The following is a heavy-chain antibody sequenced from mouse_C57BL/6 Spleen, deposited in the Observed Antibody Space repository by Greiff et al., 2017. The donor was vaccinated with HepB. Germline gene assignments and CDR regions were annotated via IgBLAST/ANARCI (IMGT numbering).Heavy chain of an antibody. CDR2: SRNKANEYTT. J-gene: IGHJ1*03. CDR3: ARGGDYDWYFDV. V-gene: IGHV7-1*01. Sequence: EVQLVESGGGLVQSGRSLRLSCATSGFTFSDFYMEWVRQAPGKGLEWIAASRNKANEYTTEYSASVKGRFIVSRDTSQSILYLQMNALRAEDTAIYYCARGGDYDWYFDVWGTGTTVTVSS. D-gene: IGHD2-4*01. CDR1: GFTFSDFY.